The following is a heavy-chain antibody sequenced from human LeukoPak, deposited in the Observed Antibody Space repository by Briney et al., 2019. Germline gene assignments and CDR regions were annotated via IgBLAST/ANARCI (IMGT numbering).Heavy chain of an antibody. D-gene: IGHD3-10*01. J-gene: IGHJ3*02. V-gene: IGHV4-4*07. CDR1: GGSISSYY. Sequence: SETLPLTCTASGGSISSYYWSWIRQPAGKGPEWIGRIYTSGSTNYNPSLKSRVTMSVDTSKNQFSLKLSSVTAADTAVYYCARASGLIWFGELLIHTGGAFDIWGQGTMVTVSS. CDR2: IYTSGST. CDR3: ARASGLIWFGELLIHTGGAFDI.